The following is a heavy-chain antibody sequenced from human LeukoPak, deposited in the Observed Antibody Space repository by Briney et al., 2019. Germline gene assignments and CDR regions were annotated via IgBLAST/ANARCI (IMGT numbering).Heavy chain of an antibody. J-gene: IGHJ3*02. D-gene: IGHD3-10*01. V-gene: IGHV4-4*02. Sequence: PSGTLSLTCAVSGGSISSSNWWGWVRQPPGKGLEWIGEIYHSGSTNYNPSLKSRVTISVDKTKNQFSLNLSSVTAADTAVYYCAVGGVYLRGGAEAFDIWGQGTMVTVSS. CDR3: AVGGVYLRGGAEAFDI. CDR1: GGSISSSNW. CDR2: IYHSGST.